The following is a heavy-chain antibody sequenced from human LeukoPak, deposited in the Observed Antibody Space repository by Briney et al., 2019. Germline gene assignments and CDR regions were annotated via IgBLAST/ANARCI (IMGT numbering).Heavy chain of an antibody. V-gene: IGHV4-34*01. Sequence: PSETLSLTCAVYGGSFSGYYWSWIRQPPGKGLEWIGEINHSGSTNYNPSLKSRVTISVDTSKNQFSLKLSSVTAADTAVYYCARRRITMIVVVIYAFDIWGQGTMVTVSS. J-gene: IGHJ3*02. CDR3: ARRRITMIVVVIYAFDI. CDR2: INHSGST. D-gene: IGHD3-22*01. CDR1: GGSFSGYY.